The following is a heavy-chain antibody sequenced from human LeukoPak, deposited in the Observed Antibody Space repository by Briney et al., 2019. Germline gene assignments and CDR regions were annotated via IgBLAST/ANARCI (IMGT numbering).Heavy chain of an antibody. D-gene: IGHD6-13*01. CDR3: ATLIRSSIVRIAGA. CDR1: GFSFSTYA. CDR2: LSSRGRDT. V-gene: IGHV3-23*01. J-gene: IGHJ5*02. Sequence: GGSLRLSCAASGFSFSTYAMSWVRQAPGKGLEWLSALSSRGRDTYYADSVKGRFTISRDESKNTLYLQMNSLRAEDTAVYYCATLIRSSIVRIAGAWGQGTLVTVSS.